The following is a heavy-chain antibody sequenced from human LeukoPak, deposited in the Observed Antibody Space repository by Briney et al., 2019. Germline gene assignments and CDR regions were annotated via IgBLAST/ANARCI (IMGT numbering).Heavy chain of an antibody. J-gene: IGHJ5*02. D-gene: IGHD2-2*02. Sequence: ASVKVSFKASGYTFTSYGISWVRQAPGQGLEWMGWISAYNGNTNYAQKLQGRVTMTTDTSTSTAYMELRSLRSDDTAVYYCARDTCSSTSCYTSWFDPWGQGTLVTVSS. CDR1: GYTFTSYG. CDR2: ISAYNGNT. CDR3: ARDTCSSTSCYTSWFDP. V-gene: IGHV1-18*01.